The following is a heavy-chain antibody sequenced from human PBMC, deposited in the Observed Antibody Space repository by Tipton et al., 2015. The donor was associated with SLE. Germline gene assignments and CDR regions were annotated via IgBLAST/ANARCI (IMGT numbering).Heavy chain of an antibody. D-gene: IGHD3-10*01. J-gene: IGHJ4*02. CDR2: IYYTGSA. V-gene: IGHV4-31*03. Sequence: TLSLTCTVSGGSINSGGSYWSWIRQHPGKGLEWIGYIYYTGSAFYNPSLKSRISISVDTSKNQFSLKLSSVTAADTAVYYWARGGVVTLTQFDYWGQGTLVTVSS. CDR1: GGSINSGGSY. CDR3: ARGGVVTLTQFDY.